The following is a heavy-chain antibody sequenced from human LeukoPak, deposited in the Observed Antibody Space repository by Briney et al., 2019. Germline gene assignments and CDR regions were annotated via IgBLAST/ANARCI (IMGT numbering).Heavy chain of an antibody. Sequence: ASVKVSCKASGYTFNENNIHWVRQAPGKGLEWMGHVDPEDGETLYAEDFRGRVTITTDTSLDAAYIELTNLRSDDTAVYYCAKATAWFESWGQGTPVIVSS. J-gene: IGHJ5*01. V-gene: IGHV1-69-2*01. CDR2: VDPEDGET. CDR1: GYTFNENN. CDR3: AKATAWFES. D-gene: IGHD2-21*02.